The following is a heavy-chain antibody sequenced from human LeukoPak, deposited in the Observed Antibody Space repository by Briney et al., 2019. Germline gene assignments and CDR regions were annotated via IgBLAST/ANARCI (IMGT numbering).Heavy chain of an antibody. J-gene: IGHJ4*02. CDR1: AFSLNAYN. D-gene: IGHD1-26*01. Sequence: GGSLRLSCAASAFSLNAYNMNWVRQAPGKGLEWVSSISYTGTYIYYADSVKGRFTISRDNAQNSLCLQMNSLRAEDTAICYCVRDRGTYRPIDYWGQGTLVTVSS. V-gene: IGHV3-21*04. CDR2: ISYTGTYI. CDR3: VRDRGTYRPIDY.